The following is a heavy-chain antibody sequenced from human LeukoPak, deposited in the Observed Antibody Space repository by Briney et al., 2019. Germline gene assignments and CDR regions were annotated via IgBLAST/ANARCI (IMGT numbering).Heavy chain of an antibody. CDR3: AKDTSYYDSFESFDY. CDR2: ISGSGGST. Sequence: GGSLRLSCAASGFTFSSYAMSWVRQAPGKGLEWVSAISGSGGSTYYADSVKGRFTISRDNSKNTLYLQMNSLRAEDTAVYYCAKDTSYYDSFESFDYWGQGTLVTVSS. J-gene: IGHJ4*02. V-gene: IGHV3-23*01. CDR1: GFTFSSYA. D-gene: IGHD3-22*01.